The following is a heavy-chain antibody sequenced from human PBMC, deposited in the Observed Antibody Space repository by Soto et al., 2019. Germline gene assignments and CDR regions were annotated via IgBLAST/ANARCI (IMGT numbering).Heavy chain of an antibody. J-gene: IGHJ4*02. Sequence: SETLSLTCAVSGGSISSGGYSWSWIRQPPGKGLEWIGYIYYSGSTNYNPALKSRVTISIDKSKNQFSLKLSSVTAADTAVYYCAREQDYYYDSSGYYHYFDYWGQGTLVTVSS. V-gene: IGHV4-61*08. CDR1: GGSISSGGYS. D-gene: IGHD3-22*01. CDR3: AREQDYYYDSSGYYHYFDY. CDR2: IYYSGST.